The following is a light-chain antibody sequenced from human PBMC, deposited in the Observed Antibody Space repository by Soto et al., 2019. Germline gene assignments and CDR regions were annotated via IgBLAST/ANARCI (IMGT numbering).Light chain of an antibody. CDR2: DAS. V-gene: IGKV3-20*01. CDR1: QSVSSY. CDR3: QQYGTSPRT. J-gene: IGKJ1*01. Sequence: VLTQSPGTRSLSPGERATLSCRASQSVSSYLAWYQQKPGQTPRLLIYDASSRATGIPDRFSGSGSGTDFTLTISRLELEDFAVYYCQQYGTSPRTFGQGTKVEI.